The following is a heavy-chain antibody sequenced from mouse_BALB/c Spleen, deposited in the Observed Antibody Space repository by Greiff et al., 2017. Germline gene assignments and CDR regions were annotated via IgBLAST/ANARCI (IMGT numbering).Heavy chain of an antibody. CDR3: ARHVGSIIPYAMDY. CDR2: ISNGGGST. J-gene: IGHJ4*01. V-gene: IGHV5-12-2*01. CDR1: GFTFSSYT. Sequence: EVHLVESGGGLVQPGGSLKLSCAASGFTFSSYTMSWVRQTPEKRLEWVAYISNGGGSTYYPDTVKGRFTISRDNAKNTLYLQMSSLKSEDTAMYYCARHVGSIIPYAMDYWGQGTSVTVSS. D-gene: IGHD5-1-1*01.